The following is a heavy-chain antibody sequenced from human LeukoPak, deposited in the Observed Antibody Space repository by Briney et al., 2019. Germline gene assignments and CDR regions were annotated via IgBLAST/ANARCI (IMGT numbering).Heavy chain of an antibody. CDR1: GYIFPNYW. CDR2: IYPGDSDT. Sequence: GESLKISCKGSGYIFPNYWIGWVRQVPGQGLEWMAFIYPGDSDTRYSPSFQGQVTISADKSISTAYLQWSSLKASDTAMYYCVRSEKRYYYDSSGYYYPDYWGQGTLVTVSS. D-gene: IGHD3-22*01. V-gene: IGHV5-51*01. CDR3: VRSEKRYYYDSSGYYYPDY. J-gene: IGHJ4*02.